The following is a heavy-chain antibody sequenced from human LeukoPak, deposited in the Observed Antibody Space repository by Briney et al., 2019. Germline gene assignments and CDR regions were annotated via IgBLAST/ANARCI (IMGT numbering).Heavy chain of an antibody. J-gene: IGHJ4*02. CDR1: GYTFTGYY. D-gene: IGHD2-15*01. CDR3: ARGECSGGSCYEIYY. Sequence: ASVKVSCKASGYTFTGYYMHWVRQAPGQGLEWMGRINPNSGGTNYAQKSQGRVTINRATSISTAYMQLTRLTPDYTAVYCCARGECSGGSCYEIYYWGEGTRVTVSS. V-gene: IGHV1-2*06. CDR2: INPNSGGT.